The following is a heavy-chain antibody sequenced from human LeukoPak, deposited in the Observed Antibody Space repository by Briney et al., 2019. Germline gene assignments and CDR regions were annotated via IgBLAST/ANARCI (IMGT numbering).Heavy chain of an antibody. CDR3: ARGGVLYTIHAFDI. D-gene: IGHD3-10*01. J-gene: IGHJ3*02. V-gene: IGHV4-34*01. Sequence: SETLSLTCAVYGGSFSGYYWSWIRQPPGKGLEWIGEINHSGSTNYNPSLKSRVTISVDTSKNQFSLKLSSVTAADTAVYYCARGGVLYTIHAFDIWGQGTMVTVSS. CDR1: GGSFSGYY. CDR2: INHSGST.